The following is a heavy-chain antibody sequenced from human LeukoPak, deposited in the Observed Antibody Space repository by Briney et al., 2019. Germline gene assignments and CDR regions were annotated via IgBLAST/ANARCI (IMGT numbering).Heavy chain of an antibody. V-gene: IGHV1-24*01. J-gene: IGHJ4*02. Sequence: ASVKVSCKVSGYTLTELSMHWVRQAPGKGLEWMGGFDPEDGETIYAQKFQGRVTMTEDTSTDTAYMGLSSLRSEDTAVYYCATVPSWDRSYNSFDYWGQGTLVTVSS. CDR2: FDPEDGET. D-gene: IGHD1-26*01. CDR3: ATVPSWDRSYNSFDY. CDR1: GYTLTELS.